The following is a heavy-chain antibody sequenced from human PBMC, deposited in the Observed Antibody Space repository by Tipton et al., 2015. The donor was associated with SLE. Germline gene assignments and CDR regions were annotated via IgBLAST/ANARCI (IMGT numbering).Heavy chain of an antibody. Sequence: PGLVKPSETLSLTCAVSGGSISTYYWSWIRQPPGKGLEWIGDISYRGSTKYNPSLKSRVTISLDTSKNQFSLKLSSVTAADTAVYYCARIDGGYDQYYFDYWGQGTLVTVSS. CDR3: ARIDGGYDQYYFDY. J-gene: IGHJ4*02. CDR1: GGSISTYY. CDR2: ISYRGST. D-gene: IGHD5-12*01. V-gene: IGHV4-59*01.